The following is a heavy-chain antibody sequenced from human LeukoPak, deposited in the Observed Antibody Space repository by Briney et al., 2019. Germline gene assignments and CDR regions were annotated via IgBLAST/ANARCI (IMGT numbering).Heavy chain of an antibody. D-gene: IGHD4/OR15-4a*01. J-gene: IGHJ6*03. Sequence: SVKVSCKASGGTFSSYAISWVRQAPGQGLEWMGGIIPIFGTANYAQKFQGRVTITADESTSTAYMELSSLRSDDTAVYYCARARRDGAYSHYYMDVWGKGTTVTVSS. CDR2: IIPIFGTA. CDR1: GGTFSSYA. V-gene: IGHV1-69*13. CDR3: ARARRDGAYSHYYMDV.